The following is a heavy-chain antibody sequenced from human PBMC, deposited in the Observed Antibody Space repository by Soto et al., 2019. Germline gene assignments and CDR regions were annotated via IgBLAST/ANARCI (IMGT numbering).Heavy chain of an antibody. CDR2: INGGTGQT. V-gene: IGHV1-3*01. J-gene: IGHJ6*02. Sequence: ASVKVSCKASGYTFSTYAMHWVRQAPGQSREWMGWINGGTGQTRYSQRFQDRVTITRDTSAKTTYMDLTSLRSEDTAVYYCARGKGMEENYYYYGMDIWGQGTTVTVSS. CDR3: ARGKGMEENYYYYGMDI. D-gene: IGHD1-1*01. CDR1: GYTFSTYA.